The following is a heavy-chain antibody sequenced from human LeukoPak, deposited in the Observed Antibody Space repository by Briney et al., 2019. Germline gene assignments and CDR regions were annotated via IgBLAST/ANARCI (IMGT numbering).Heavy chain of an antibody. J-gene: IGHJ4*02. D-gene: IGHD3-9*01. CDR3: ARLPTSKYYDILTGYYNPTGYYFDY. CDR1: GGSISSSNYY. V-gene: IGHV4-39*01. CDR2: IYYSGST. Sequence: KTSETLSLTCTVSGGSISSSNYYWGWIRQPPGKGLEWIGSIYYSGSTYYNPSLKSRVTISLDTSKNQFSLKLSSVTAADTAVYYCARLPTSKYYDILTGYYNPTGYYFDYWGQGTLVTVSS.